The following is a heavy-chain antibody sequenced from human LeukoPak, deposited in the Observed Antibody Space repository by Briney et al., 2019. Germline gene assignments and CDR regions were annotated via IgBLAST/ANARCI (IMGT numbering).Heavy chain of an antibody. J-gene: IGHJ3*02. CDR1: GFTFDDYA. V-gene: IGHV3-9*01. CDR2: ISWNSGSI. D-gene: IGHD1-26*01. Sequence: PGRSLRVSCAASGFTFDDYAMHWVRQAPGKGLEWVSGISWNSGSIGYADSVKGRFTISRDNAKNSLYLQMNSLRAEDTALYYCAKSLSRELLYAFDIWGQGTMVTVSS. CDR3: AKSLSRELLYAFDI.